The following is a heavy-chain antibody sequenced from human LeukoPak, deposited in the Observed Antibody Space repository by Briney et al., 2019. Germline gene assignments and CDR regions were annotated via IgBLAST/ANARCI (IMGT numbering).Heavy chain of an antibody. Sequence: GGSLRLSCAASGFTLSSYAMSWVRQAPEKGLERVSTIRGSVGITYYADSVKGRFTISRDNSKNTLYLQMNSLRAEDTAVYYCAKRCVRGWSTDAFDFWAQGTMVSVSS. D-gene: IGHD6-19*01. J-gene: IGHJ3*01. CDR3: AKRCVRGWSTDAFDF. CDR1: GFTLSSYA. CDR2: IRGSVGIT. V-gene: IGHV3-23*01.